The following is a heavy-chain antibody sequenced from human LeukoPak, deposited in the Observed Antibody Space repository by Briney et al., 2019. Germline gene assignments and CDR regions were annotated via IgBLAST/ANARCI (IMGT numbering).Heavy chain of an antibody. Sequence: TSETLSLTCTVSGGPISSYYWSWIRQPAGKGVEWIGRIYTSGSTNYNPSLKSRVTMSVDTSKNQFSLKLSSVTAADTAVYYCARDNVGGYGSGSYLFDYWGQGTLVTVSS. CDR2: IYTSGST. V-gene: IGHV4-4*07. D-gene: IGHD3-10*01. CDR3: ARDNVGGYGSGSYLFDY. CDR1: GGPISSYY. J-gene: IGHJ4*02.